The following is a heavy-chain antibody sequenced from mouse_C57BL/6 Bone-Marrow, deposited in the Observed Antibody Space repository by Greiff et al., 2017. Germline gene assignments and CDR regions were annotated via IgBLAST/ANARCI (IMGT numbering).Heavy chain of an antibody. Sequence: EVHLVESGGGLVQPGGSLKLSCAASGFTFSDYYMYWVRQTPEKRLEWVAYISNGGGSTYYPDTVKGRFTITRDNAKNTLYLQMSRLKSEDTAMYYCARHADGNEYGFAYWGQGTLVTVSA. V-gene: IGHV5-12*01. J-gene: IGHJ3*01. CDR2: ISNGGGST. CDR1: GFTFSDYY. D-gene: IGHD5-1*01. CDR3: ARHADGNEYGFAY.